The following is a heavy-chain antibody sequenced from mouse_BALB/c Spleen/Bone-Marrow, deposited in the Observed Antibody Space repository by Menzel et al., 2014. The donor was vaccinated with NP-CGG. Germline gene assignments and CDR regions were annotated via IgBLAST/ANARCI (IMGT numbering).Heavy chain of an antibody. CDR1: GYTFTDYG. J-gene: IGHJ4*01. D-gene: IGHD2-14*01. CDR3: ARGDYRYDETMDY. Sequence: VQLQQSGPELVRLGVSVKISCKGSGYTFTDYGMHWVKQSHAKSLEWIGLISLYSGNTNYNQKFKDKATMTVDKSSSTAYMELARLTSEDSAIYYCARGDYRYDETMDYWGQGTSVTVSS. V-gene: IGHV1-67*01. CDR2: ISLYSGNT.